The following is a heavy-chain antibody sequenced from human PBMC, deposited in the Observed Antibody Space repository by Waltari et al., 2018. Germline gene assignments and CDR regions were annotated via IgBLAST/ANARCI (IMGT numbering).Heavy chain of an antibody. CDR2: IIPILVIA. CDR3: ARDDPYCTNGVCSPLDWFDP. J-gene: IGHJ5*02. D-gene: IGHD2-8*01. CDR1: GGTFSSYA. Sequence: QVQLVQSGAEVKKPGSSVKVSCKASGGTFSSYAINWVRPPTGQGLEWMGRIIPILVIANDAQKFQGRVTITADKATSTAYMELSSLRSEDTAVYYCARDDPYCTNGVCSPLDWFDPWGQGTLVTVSS. V-gene: IGHV1-69*09.